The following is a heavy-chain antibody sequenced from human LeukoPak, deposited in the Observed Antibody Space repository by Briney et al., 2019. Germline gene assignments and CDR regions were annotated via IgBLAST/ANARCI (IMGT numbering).Heavy chain of an antibody. CDR1: GGSISSSSYY. V-gene: IGHV4-39*01. J-gene: IGHJ4*02. CDR2: IYYSGIT. D-gene: IGHD3-10*01. CDR3: ARHHAGEKSLSTEIFDY. Sequence: SETLSLXCTASGGSISSSSYYWDWSRQPPGKGRVWLGSIYYSGITSYNPSLTSRFTLSVDASKNHLSLKLSSVTAADTAVYYCARHHAGEKSLSTEIFDYWGRGTLVTVSS.